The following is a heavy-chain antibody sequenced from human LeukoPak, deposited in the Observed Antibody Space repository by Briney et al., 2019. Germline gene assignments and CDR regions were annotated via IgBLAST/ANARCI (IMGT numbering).Heavy chain of an antibody. CDR1: GFTFSSYW. V-gene: IGHV3-74*03. CDR2: INSDGSST. J-gene: IGHJ4*02. CDR3: TREGRVTGYDFDY. D-gene: IGHD5-12*01. Sequence: GGSLRLSCEASGFTFSSYWMHWVRQVPGEGLVWVSRINSDGSSTTYADSVKGRFTISRDNAKNTLNLQMNSLRVEDTAVYYCTREGRVTGYDFDYWGQGTLVTVSS.